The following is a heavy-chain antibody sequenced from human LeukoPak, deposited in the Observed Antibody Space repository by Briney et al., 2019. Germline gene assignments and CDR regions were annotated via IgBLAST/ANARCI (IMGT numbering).Heavy chain of an antibody. CDR2: INNDGTTT. Sequence: GGSLRLSCAASGFTFSSYGMHWVRQAPGKGLVWVSRINNDGTTTSYADSVKGRFTISRDNAKNTLYLQMNSLRAEDTAVYYCVRGYCSSTSCPTLYYYWGEGTLVTVSS. CDR1: GFTFSSYG. D-gene: IGHD2-2*01. V-gene: IGHV3-74*01. CDR3: VRGYCSSTSCPTLYYY. J-gene: IGHJ4*02.